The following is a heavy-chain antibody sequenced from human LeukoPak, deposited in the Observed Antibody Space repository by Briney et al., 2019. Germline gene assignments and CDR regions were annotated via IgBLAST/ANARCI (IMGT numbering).Heavy chain of an antibody. CDR1: GFSFSSYE. CDR2: ISASGTTI. Sequence: GGSLRLSRAASGFSFSSYEMNWVRQAPGKGLEWVSYISASGTTIYYADSVKGRFTISRDNFNHTLSLQMNSLRVEDTAIYYCVKDIQLSTWGLGTMVTVSS. D-gene: IGHD5-24*01. V-gene: IGHV3-48*03. CDR3: VKDIQLST. J-gene: IGHJ3*01.